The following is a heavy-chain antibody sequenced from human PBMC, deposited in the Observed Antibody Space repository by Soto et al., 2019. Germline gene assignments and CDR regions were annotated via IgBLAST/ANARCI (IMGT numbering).Heavy chain of an antibody. CDR1: GGSISSGGYY. Sequence: PSETLSLTCTVSGGSISSGGYYWSWIRQHPGKGLEWIGYMYYSGSTYYNPSLKSRVTISVDTSKNPFSLKLSSVTAADTAVYYCASGASVRHAFDIWGQGTMVTVSS. D-gene: IGHD3-10*01. CDR3: ASGASVRHAFDI. J-gene: IGHJ3*02. CDR2: MYYSGST. V-gene: IGHV4-31*03.